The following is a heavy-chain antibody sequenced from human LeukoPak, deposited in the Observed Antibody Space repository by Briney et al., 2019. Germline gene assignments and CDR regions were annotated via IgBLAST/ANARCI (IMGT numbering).Heavy chain of an antibody. V-gene: IGHV4-59*01. J-gene: IGHJ6*02. CDR3: ARVVYSHYWPEGMDV. Sequence: ESGPGLVKPSETLSLTCTVSGDSISSYYWSWIRQPPGKGLEWIGYIYNSETTNYTPSLESRVTISEDTSKNQFSLMLTSVTAADTAVYYCARVVYSHYWPEGMDVWGQGTTVTVSS. D-gene: IGHD4-11*01. CDR2: IYNSETT. CDR1: GDSISSYY.